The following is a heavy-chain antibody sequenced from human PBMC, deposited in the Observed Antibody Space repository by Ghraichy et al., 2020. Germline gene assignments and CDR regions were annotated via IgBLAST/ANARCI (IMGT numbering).Heavy chain of an antibody. J-gene: IGHJ4*02. D-gene: IGHD6-13*01. Sequence: SETLSLTCAVYGGSFSGYYWSWIRQPPGKGLEWIGEINHSGSTNYNPSLKSRVTISVDTSKNQFSLKLSSVTAADTAVYYCARVGSSWYALGYWGQGTLVTVSS. CDR3: ARVGSSWYALGY. CDR1: GGSFSGYY. CDR2: INHSGST. V-gene: IGHV4-34*01.